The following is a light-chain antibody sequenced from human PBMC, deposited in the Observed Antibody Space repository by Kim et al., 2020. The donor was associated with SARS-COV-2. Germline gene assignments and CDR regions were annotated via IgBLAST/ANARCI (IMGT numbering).Light chain of an antibody. CDR2: GAF. CDR3: QQHGSSPIT. Sequence: PGERAPLSCRASQRVSSIAWYQQKPCQAPSLLIYGAFTRATGIPDRFSGSGSGTDFTLTISRLEPEDFAVYFCQQHGSSPITFGQGTRLEIK. J-gene: IGKJ5*01. CDR1: QRVSS. V-gene: IGKV3-20*01.